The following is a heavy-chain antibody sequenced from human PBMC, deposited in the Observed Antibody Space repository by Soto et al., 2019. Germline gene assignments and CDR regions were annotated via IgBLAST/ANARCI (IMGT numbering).Heavy chain of an antibody. CDR1: GASISSRSYY. J-gene: IGHJ5*01. CDR2: IYFNGST. Sequence: QLQLQESGPGLVKPSETPSLTCTVSGASISSRSYYWGWIRQPPGMGLEYIATIYFNGSTYYNSSLKSRITISVDMSKNQFPLKLNPVPAPAPAVYFCPTPASPSDFGSPFYSWGKEP. V-gene: IGHV4-39*05. D-gene: IGHD3-16*01. CDR3: PTPASPSDFGSPFYS.